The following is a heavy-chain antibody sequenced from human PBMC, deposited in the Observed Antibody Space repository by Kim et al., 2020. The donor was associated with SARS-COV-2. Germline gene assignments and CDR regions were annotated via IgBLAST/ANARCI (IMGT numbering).Heavy chain of an antibody. Sequence: SETLSLTCAVYGGSFNAYSWIWIRQAPGKGLEWIGDVNHSGITKYHPSLQRRVTISVDTSKNQFSLKLPSVTAADTAVFYCARGRAGVVPSPILGLGPYYYSYAMDVWGQGTTVTVS. CDR1: GGSFNAYS. CDR2: VNHSGIT. V-gene: IGHV4-34*01. D-gene: IGHD3-3*01. CDR3: ARGRAGVVPSPILGLGPYYYSYAMDV. J-gene: IGHJ6*02.